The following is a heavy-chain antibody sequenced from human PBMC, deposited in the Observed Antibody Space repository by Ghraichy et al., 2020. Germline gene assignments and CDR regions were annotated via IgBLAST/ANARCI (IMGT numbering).Heavy chain of an antibody. Sequence: SVKVSCKASGGTFSSYAISWVRQAPGQGLEWMGGIIPIFGTANYAQKFQGRVTITADESTSTAYMELSSLRSEDTAVYYCARGDGYNETLGFYWYFDLWGRGTLVTVSS. V-gene: IGHV1-69*13. J-gene: IGHJ2*01. CDR1: GGTFSSYA. D-gene: IGHD5-24*01. CDR3: ARGDGYNETLGFYWYFDL. CDR2: IIPIFGTA.